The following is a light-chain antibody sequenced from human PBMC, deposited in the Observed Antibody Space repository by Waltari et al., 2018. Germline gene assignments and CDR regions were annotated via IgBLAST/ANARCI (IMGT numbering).Light chain of an antibody. Sequence: QSALTQPASVSGSPGQSITISCTATSSEVGSHNLVSWYQQHPGKAPKLMIYEGSKRPSGVSNRFSGSKSGNTASLTISGLQAEDEADYYCCSYAGSSAVVFGGGTKLTVL. J-gene: IGLJ2*01. V-gene: IGLV2-23*01. CDR2: EGS. CDR1: SSEVGSHNL. CDR3: CSYAGSSAVV.